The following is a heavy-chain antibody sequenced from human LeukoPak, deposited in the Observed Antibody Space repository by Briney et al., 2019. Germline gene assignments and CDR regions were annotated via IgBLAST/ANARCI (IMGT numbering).Heavy chain of an antibody. CDR3: ARGGIVGAVDAFDI. D-gene: IGHD1-26*01. CDR2: IIPILGIA. CDR1: GGTFSSYA. Sequence: ASVKVSCKASGGTFSSYAISWVRQAPGQGLEWMGRIIPILGIASYAQKFQGRVTITADKSTSTAYMELSSLRSEDTAVYYCARGGIVGAVDAFDIWSQGTMVTVSS. J-gene: IGHJ3*02. V-gene: IGHV1-69*04.